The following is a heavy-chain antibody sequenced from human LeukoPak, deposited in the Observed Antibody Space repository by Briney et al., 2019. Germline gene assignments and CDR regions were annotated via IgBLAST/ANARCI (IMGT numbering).Heavy chain of an antibody. Sequence: SVKVSCKASGGTFSSYAISWVRQAPGQGLEWMGRIIPILGIANYAQKFQGRVTITADESTSTAYMELSSLRSEDTAVYYCARDPIYCSSTSCHHMGAFDIWGQGTMVTVSS. CDR3: ARDPIYCSSTSCHHMGAFDI. J-gene: IGHJ3*02. CDR1: GGTFSSYA. V-gene: IGHV1-69*04. D-gene: IGHD2-2*01. CDR2: IIPILGIA.